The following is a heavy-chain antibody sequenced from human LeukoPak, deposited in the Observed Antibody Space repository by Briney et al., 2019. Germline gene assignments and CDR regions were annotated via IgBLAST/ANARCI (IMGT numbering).Heavy chain of an antibody. CDR2: INHSGST. CDR1: GGSFSGYY. CDR3: ARYPELKVDILTGYLIDPPGPDPIHDAFDI. V-gene: IGHV4-34*01. J-gene: IGHJ3*02. Sequence: SETLSLTCAVYGGSFSGYYWSWIRQPPGKGLEWIGEINHSGSTNYNPSLKSRVTISVDTSKNQFSLKLSSVTAADTAVYYCARYPELKVDILTGYLIDPPGPDPIHDAFDIWGQGTMVTVSS. D-gene: IGHD3-9*01.